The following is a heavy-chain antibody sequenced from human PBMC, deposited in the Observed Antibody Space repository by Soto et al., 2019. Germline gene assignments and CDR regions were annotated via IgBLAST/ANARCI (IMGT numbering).Heavy chain of an antibody. CDR1: GYSFTSYW. V-gene: IGHV5-51*01. J-gene: IGHJ6*02. CDR3: ASSGYYYDSSQYYYYYGMDG. CDR2: IYPGDSDT. D-gene: IGHD3-22*01. Sequence: GESLKISCKGSGYSFTSYWIGWVRQMPGKGLEWMGIIYPGDSDTRYSPSFQGQVTISADKSISTAYLQWSSLKASDTAMYYCASSGYYYDSSQYYYYYGMDGWGQGTTVTVSS.